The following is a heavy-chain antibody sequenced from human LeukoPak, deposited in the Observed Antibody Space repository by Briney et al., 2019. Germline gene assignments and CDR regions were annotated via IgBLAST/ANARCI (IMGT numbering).Heavy chain of an antibody. J-gene: IGHJ4*02. D-gene: IGHD6-13*01. Sequence: PSETLSLTCTVFGGSISSYYWNWIRQPPGKGLEWIGYIYYSGSTNYSPSLKSRVTMSVDTSKKQFSLKVSSVIAADTAVYYCARGHSSSWYSFDYWGQGTLVTVSS. CDR1: GGSISSYY. CDR3: ARGHSSSWYSFDY. CDR2: IYYSGST. V-gene: IGHV4-59*01.